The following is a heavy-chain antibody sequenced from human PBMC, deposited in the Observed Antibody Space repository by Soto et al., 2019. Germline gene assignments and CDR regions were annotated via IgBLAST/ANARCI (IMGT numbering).Heavy chain of an antibody. J-gene: IGHJ4*02. Sequence: PSETLSLTCTVSGGSISSYYWSWIRQPPGKGLEWIGYIYYSGSTNYNPSLKSRVTISVNTSKNQFSLKLTSVTAADTAVYYCARVISGWWYFDYWGQGTLVTVSS. CDR2: IYYSGST. CDR1: GGSISSYY. CDR3: ARVISGWWYFDY. V-gene: IGHV4-59*01. D-gene: IGHD6-19*01.